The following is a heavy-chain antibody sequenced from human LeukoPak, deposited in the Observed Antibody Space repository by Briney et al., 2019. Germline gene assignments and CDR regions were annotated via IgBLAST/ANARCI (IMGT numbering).Heavy chain of an antibody. Sequence: WVRQHPGKGLEWIGYIYYSGSTYYNPSLKSRVTISVDTSKNQFSLKLSSVTAADTAVYYCARGRIQLWFFDYWGQGTLVTVSS. V-gene: IGHV4-31*02. J-gene: IGHJ4*02. D-gene: IGHD5-18*01. CDR2: IYYSGST. CDR3: ARGRIQLWFFDY.